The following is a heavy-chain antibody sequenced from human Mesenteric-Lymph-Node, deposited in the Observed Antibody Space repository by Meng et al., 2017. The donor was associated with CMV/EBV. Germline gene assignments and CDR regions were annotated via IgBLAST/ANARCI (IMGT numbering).Heavy chain of an antibody. J-gene: IGHJ4*02. CDR1: GYSISSGYY. CDR2: IHHSGST. CDR3: ARSTTVTTRDPHG. D-gene: IGHD4-11*01. Sequence: SETLSLTCTVSGYSISSGYYWGWIRQPPGKGLEWIGSIHHSGSTYYNPSLKSRVTISVDTSKNQFSLKLSSVTAADTAVYYCARSTTVTTRDPHGWGQGTLVTVSS. V-gene: IGHV4-38-2*02.